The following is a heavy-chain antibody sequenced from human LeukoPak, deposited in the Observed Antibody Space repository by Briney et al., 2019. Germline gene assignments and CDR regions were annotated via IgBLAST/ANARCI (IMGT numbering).Heavy chain of an antibody. Sequence: GGSLRLSXAASGFTFRSYAMSWARQAPGKGLEWVSAISGSGGSTYYADSVKGRFTISRDNSKNTLYLQMNSLRAEDTAVYYCAKEGSGWYDYYYYYMDVWGKGTTVTVSS. CDR3: AKEGSGWYDYYYYYMDV. CDR1: GFTFRSYA. D-gene: IGHD6-19*01. V-gene: IGHV3-23*01. CDR2: ISGSGGST. J-gene: IGHJ6*03.